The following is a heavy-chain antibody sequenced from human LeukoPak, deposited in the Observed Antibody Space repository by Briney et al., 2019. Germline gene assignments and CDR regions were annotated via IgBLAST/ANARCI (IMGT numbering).Heavy chain of an antibody. V-gene: IGHV1-24*01. Sequence: ASVKVSCKVSGYTLTELSMHWVRQAPGKGLEWMGGFDPEDGETIYAQKFQGRVTMTRNTSMSTAYMELSSLRSEDTAVYYCARERVNYYDSSGYYEDFDYWGQGALVTVSS. CDR3: ARERVNYYDSSGYYEDFDY. CDR1: GYTLTELS. D-gene: IGHD3-22*01. CDR2: FDPEDGET. J-gene: IGHJ4*02.